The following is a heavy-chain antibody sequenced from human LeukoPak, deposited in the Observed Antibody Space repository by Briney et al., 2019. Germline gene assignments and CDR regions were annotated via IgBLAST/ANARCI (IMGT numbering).Heavy chain of an antibody. CDR2: ISYMGGP. CDR3: ARLSHCSSASCYTSYFDS. Sequence: SETLSLSCTVSGGSISSSDTYWGWIRQPPGKGLEWIGSISYMGGPYHNPSLRSRVTMSVDTSKNQFSLNLSSVTAADTAVYYCARLSHCSSASCYTSYFDSWGQGTLDTVSS. CDR1: GGSISSSDTY. D-gene: IGHD2-2*02. J-gene: IGHJ4*02. V-gene: IGHV4-39*07.